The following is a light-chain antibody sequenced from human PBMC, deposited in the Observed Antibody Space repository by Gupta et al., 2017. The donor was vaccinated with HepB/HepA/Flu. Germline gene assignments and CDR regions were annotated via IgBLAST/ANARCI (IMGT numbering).Light chain of an antibody. J-gene: IGKJ5*01. CDR2: GAS. V-gene: IGKV3-20*01. CDR3: QQYGSSPGFT. Sequence: EIVLTQSPGILSLSPGERATLSCRASQSVSSSYLAWYQRKPGQAPTLLIYGASNRATGIPDRFSGRGSGTDFTLTISRREQEDFAVYYCQQYGSSPGFTFGQGTRL. CDR1: QSVSSSY.